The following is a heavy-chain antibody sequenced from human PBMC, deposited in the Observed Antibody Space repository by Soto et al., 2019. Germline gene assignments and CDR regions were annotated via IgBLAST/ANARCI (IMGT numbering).Heavy chain of an antibody. V-gene: IGHV3-33*01. CDR3: ARDPAVAGKFDY. CDR1: GFTFSSYG. J-gene: IGHJ4*02. Sequence: PGGSLRLSCAASGFTFSSYGMHWVRQAPGKGLEWVAVIWYDGSNKYYADSVKGRFTISRDNSKNTLYLQMNSLRAEDTAVYYCARDPAVAGKFDYWGQGTLVTVSS. D-gene: IGHD6-19*01. CDR2: IWYDGSNK.